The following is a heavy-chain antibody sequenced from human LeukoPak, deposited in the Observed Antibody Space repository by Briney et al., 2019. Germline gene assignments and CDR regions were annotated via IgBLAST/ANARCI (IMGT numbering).Heavy chain of an antibody. Sequence: GGSLRLSCAASGFTFSSYAMHWVRQAPGKGLEWVAVISYDGSNKYYADSVKGRFTISRDNSKNTLYLQMNSLRAEDTAVYYCAREVLGLYYYHGMDVWGQGTTVTVSS. J-gene: IGHJ6*02. CDR2: ISYDGSNK. D-gene: IGHD3/OR15-3a*01. CDR1: GFTFSSYA. V-gene: IGHV3-30-3*01. CDR3: AREVLGLYYYHGMDV.